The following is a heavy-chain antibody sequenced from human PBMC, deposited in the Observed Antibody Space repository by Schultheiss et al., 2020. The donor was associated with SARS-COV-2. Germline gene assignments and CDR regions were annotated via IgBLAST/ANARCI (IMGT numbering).Heavy chain of an antibody. CDR3: ARGVGNYYYGMDV. J-gene: IGHJ6*02. V-gene: IGHV4-59*08. Sequence: SETLSLTCTVSGGSISSYYWSWIRQPPGKGLEWIGYIYYSGSTNYNPSLKSRVTISVDTSKNQFSLKLSSVTAADTAVYYCARGVGNYYYGMDVWGQGTTVTVSS. CDR1: GGSISSYY. D-gene: IGHD3-10*01. CDR2: IYYSGST.